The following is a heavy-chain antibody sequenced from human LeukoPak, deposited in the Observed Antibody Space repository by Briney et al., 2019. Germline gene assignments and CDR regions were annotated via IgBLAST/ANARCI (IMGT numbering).Heavy chain of an antibody. CDR1: GYTFTSYA. CDR2: MNAGNGDT. Sequence: ASVNVSCEASGYTFTSYAMHWVRQAPGQRLEWMGWMNAGNGDTKHSQKFQGRVTITRDTSASTAYMELSSLGSEDTAVYYCARALLFYGVYFVYWGQGTLVTVS. J-gene: IGHJ4*02. V-gene: IGHV1-3*01. CDR3: ARALLFYGVYFVY. D-gene: IGHD4-17*01.